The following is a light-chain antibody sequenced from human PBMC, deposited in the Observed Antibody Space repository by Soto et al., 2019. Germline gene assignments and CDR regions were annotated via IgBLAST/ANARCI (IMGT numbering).Light chain of an antibody. CDR1: QSISSY. CDR3: QQTYTTPFT. V-gene: IGKV1-39*01. Sequence: DIQMTQSPSSLSASVGDRVTITCRASQSISSYLSWYQQKPGKAPKRLIYVGSTLQSGVPSRFSGSGSGTDFTITISSLQPEDFATYFCQQTYTTPFTFGGGTKVDVK. CDR2: VGS. J-gene: IGKJ4*01.